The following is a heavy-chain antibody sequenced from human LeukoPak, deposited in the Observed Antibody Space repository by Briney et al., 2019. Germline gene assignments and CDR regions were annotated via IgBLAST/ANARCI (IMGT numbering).Heavy chain of an antibody. CDR3: ARAPATNEWRCMDY. D-gene: IGHD2-8*02. Sequence: GGSLRLSCAASGFTFSNYWMGWVRQAPGKGLEWVANIKQDGGEKRYVDPVKGRFTISRDNAKNSLYLQMNSLRAEDTAVYYCARAPATNEWRCMDYWGQGTLVTVSS. V-gene: IGHV3-7*01. CDR2: IKQDGGEK. J-gene: IGHJ4*02. CDR1: GFTFSNYW.